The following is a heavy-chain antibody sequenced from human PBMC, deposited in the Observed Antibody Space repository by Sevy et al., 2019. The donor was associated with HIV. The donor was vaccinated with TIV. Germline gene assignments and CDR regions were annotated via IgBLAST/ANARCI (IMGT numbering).Heavy chain of an antibody. CDR1: GGTFSSYA. CDR2: IIPIFGTA. CDR3: ASPPQTRYYDFWSGSTSGHHHYYYGMDV. J-gene: IGHJ6*02. D-gene: IGHD3-3*01. V-gene: IGHV1-69*13. Sequence: ASVKVSCKASGGTFSSYAISWVRQAPGQGLEWMGGIIPIFGTANYAQKFQGRVTITADESTSTAYMELSSLRSEDTVLYYCASPPQTRYYDFWSGSTSGHHHYYYGMDVWGQGTTVTVSS.